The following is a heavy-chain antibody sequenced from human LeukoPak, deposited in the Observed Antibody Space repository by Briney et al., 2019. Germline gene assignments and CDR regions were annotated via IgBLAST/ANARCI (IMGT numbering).Heavy chain of an antibody. D-gene: IGHD2-2*03. CDR3: ARVLLTGYCSSFSCPLDF. CDR1: GFTFSSYS. V-gene: IGHV3-48*02. J-gene: IGHJ4*02. CDR2: ISGGSNTI. Sequence: GGSLRLSCAASGFTFSSYSMNWVRQAPGKGLEWVSYISGGSNTIYYADSVKGRFTISRDNAKSSLYLQMNSLRDEDTAVYYCARVLLTGYCSSFSCPLDFWGQGTLVTVSS.